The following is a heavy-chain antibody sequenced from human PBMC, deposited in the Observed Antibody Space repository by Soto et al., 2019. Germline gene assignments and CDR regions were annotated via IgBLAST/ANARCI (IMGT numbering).Heavy chain of an antibody. CDR2: IYYSGSI. Sequence: QVQLQESGPGLVKPSQTLSLTCTVSGGSINSGGYYWGWIRQHPEKGLEWIGYIYYSGSIYYNPSLRSRVTMSVDTAKNQFSLKLSAVTAADTAVYYCAREGADSGKSHYRFDSWGQGTLVTVSS. CDR1: GGSINSGGYY. J-gene: IGHJ4*02. CDR3: AREGADSGKSHYRFDS. D-gene: IGHD1-26*01. V-gene: IGHV4-31*03.